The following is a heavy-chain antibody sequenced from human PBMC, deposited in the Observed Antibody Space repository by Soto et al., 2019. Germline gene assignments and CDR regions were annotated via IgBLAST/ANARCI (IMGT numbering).Heavy chain of an antibody. D-gene: IGHD6-13*01. J-gene: IGHJ5*02. CDR2: ISSTGST. V-gene: IGHV4-4*09. CDR3: ARWTAGAAAGMGDWFDP. Sequence: SETLSLTCTVSGDSMSRHYWSWLRQPPGKGLEWIGYISSTGSTHYNTSLRSRVTISPDTSKKQFSLNLSSVTAADTAVYYCARWTAGAAAGMGDWFDPWGQGTLVTVSS. CDR1: GDSMSRHY.